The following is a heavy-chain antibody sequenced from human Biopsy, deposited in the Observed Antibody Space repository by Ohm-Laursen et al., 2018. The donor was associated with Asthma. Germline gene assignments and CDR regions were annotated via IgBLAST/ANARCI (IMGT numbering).Heavy chain of an antibody. CDR1: GGTFSSYA. V-gene: IGHV1-69*01. J-gene: IGHJ6*02. CDR3: ARDPHNSYLASLRTKFNYYYYGMDV. Sequence: SSVKVSCKSSGGTFSSYAISWVRQAPGQGLEWMGGIIPIFGTANYAQKLQGRVTITADESTSTACMELSSLRSEDTAAYYCARDPHNSYLASLRTKFNYYYYGMDVWGQGPTVTVSS. D-gene: IGHD1-7*01. CDR2: IIPIFGTA.